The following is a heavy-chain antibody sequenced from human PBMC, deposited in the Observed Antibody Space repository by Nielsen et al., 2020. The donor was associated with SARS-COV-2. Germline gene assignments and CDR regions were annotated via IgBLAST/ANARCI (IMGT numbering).Heavy chain of an antibody. Sequence: LRLSCTVSGGSIGSGDYYWSWIRQPPGKGLEWIGYIYYSGSTYYNPSLKSRVTISLDTSKNQFSLGLYSVTAADTAVYYCAREENYYDTTGVLVKYFDFWGQGTLVTVSS. CDR2: IYYSGST. CDR1: GGSIGSGDYY. D-gene: IGHD3-22*01. CDR3: AREENYYDTTGVLVKYFDF. V-gene: IGHV4-30-4*01. J-gene: IGHJ4*02.